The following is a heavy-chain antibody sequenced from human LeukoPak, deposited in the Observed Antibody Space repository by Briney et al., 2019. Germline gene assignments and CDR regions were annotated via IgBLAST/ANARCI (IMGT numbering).Heavy chain of an antibody. D-gene: IGHD3-16*02. Sequence: ASVKVSCKASGYTFSGYYMHWVRQAPGQGLEWMGWINPNSGGTNYAQKFQGRVTMTRDTSISTAYMELSRLRSDDTAVYYCAREYVWGSYRFDPWGQGTLVTVSS. CDR1: GYTFSGYY. CDR3: AREYVWGSYRFDP. J-gene: IGHJ5*02. CDR2: INPNSGGT. V-gene: IGHV1-2*02.